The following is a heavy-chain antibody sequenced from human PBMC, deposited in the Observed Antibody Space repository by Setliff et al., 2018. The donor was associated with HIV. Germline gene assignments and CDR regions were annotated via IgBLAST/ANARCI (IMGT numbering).Heavy chain of an antibody. D-gene: IGHD5-12*01. V-gene: IGHV3-30*02. CDR3: ASAGAWQRNALDI. CDR2: IRYDGNNK. CDR1: GFTFTSHG. Sequence: PGGSLRLSCAASGFTFTSHGMHWVRQAPGKGLEWVSFIRYDGNNKYYTDSVKGRFTISRDNSKNTLDLQMNSLRSEDTAVYYCASAGAWQRNALDIWGQGTMVTVSS. J-gene: IGHJ3*02.